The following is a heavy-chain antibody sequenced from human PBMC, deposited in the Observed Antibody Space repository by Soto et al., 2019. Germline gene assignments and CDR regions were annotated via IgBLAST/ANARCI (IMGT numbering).Heavy chain of an antibody. V-gene: IGHV4-34*01. CDR1: GGSFSGYY. J-gene: IGHJ4*02. CDR3: ARGPRQYYYDSSGYDY. D-gene: IGHD3-22*01. CDR2: INHSGST. Sequence: SETLSLTCAVYGGSFSGYYWSWIRQPPGKGLEWIGEINHSGSTNYNPSLKSRVTISVDTSKNQFSLKLSSVTAADTAVYYCARGPRQYYYDSSGYDYWGQGTLVTVSS.